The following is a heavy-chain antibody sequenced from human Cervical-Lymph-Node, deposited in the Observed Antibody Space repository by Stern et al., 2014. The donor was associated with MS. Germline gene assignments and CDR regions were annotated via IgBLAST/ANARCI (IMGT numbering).Heavy chain of an antibody. CDR2: INAISGAT. J-gene: IGHJ4*02. CDR3: ARDLAGDGDLYLDY. Sequence: VQLVESGAEVKKPGASVNGSCKASVYTITGYYIHWVRQAPGKSLECMGWINAISGATKYAQNLQGRFTMTRDTSISTAHMELSGLRADDTAVYYCARDLAGDGDLYLDYWGQGTLVTVSS. CDR1: VYTITGYY. V-gene: IGHV1-2*02. D-gene: IGHD7-27*01.